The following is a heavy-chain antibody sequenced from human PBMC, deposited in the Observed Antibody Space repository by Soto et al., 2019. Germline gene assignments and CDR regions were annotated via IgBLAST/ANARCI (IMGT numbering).Heavy chain of an antibody. Sequence: ASETLSLTCTVSGDSISSGDYYWSWIRQHPGKGLEWIGYILYSGSTNYNPSLKSRVSISLDTSERQFSLKLNSVTAADTAVYYCARVGPPGEASGGQGTLVTVSS. CDR3: ARVGPPGEAS. D-gene: IGHD1-26*01. CDR2: ILYSGST. CDR1: GDSISSGDYY. V-gene: IGHV4-31*03. J-gene: IGHJ4*02.